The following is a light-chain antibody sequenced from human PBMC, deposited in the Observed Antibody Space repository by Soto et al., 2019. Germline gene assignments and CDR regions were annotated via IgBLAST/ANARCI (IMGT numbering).Light chain of an antibody. CDR3: AAWDDSLNAPYV. V-gene: IGLV1-44*01. J-gene: IGLJ1*01. CDR1: ISNIGSNT. Sequence: QSVLTQSPSASGTPGQRVTISCSGSISNIGSNTVSWYQQLPGTAPKLLIYSNSQRPPGVPDRFSGSKSGTSASLAISGLQSGDEADYHCAAWDDSLNAPYVFGTGSKVTVL. CDR2: SNS.